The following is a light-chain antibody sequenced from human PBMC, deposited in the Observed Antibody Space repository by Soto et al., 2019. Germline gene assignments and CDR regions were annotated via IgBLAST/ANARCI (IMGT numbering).Light chain of an antibody. CDR2: GAS. V-gene: IGKV3-20*01. J-gene: IGKJ2*01. CDR3: QHYGSAPEYT. CDR1: QSVSSSY. Sequence: EIVLTQSTGTLSLSPGERATLSCRASQSVSSSYLAWYQQKPGQAPRLLIYGASSRATGIPDRFSGSGSGTDFTLTISRLVPEDFAVYYCQHYGSAPEYTFCQGTKLEIK.